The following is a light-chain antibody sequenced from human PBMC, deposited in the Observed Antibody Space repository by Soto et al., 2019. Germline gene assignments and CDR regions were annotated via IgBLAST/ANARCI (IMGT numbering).Light chain of an antibody. J-gene: IGKJ5*01. CDR2: ATS. CDR3: QQHGSSPIT. V-gene: IGKV3-20*01. Sequence: IVLTQSPGTLSLSPGERATLSCRASQSVSRTYLAWYQQKPVQAPRLLIYATSSRATGIPDRFSGSGSGTDFTLTISRLEPEDFAVYYCQQHGSSPITFGQGTRLEIK. CDR1: QSVSRTY.